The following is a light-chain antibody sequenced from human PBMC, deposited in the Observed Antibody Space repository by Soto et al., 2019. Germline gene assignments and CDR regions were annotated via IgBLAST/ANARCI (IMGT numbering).Light chain of an antibody. CDR3: SSYAGSSPLYV. Sequence: QSVLTQPASVSGSPGQSITISCTGTSSDGGGYKFVSWYQQRPGKVPKLLIYEVTNRPSGVSNRFSGSKSGNTASLTISGLQAEDEADYYCSSYAGSSPLYVFGTGTKVTVL. CDR2: EVT. V-gene: IGLV2-14*01. CDR1: SSDGGGYKF. J-gene: IGLJ1*01.